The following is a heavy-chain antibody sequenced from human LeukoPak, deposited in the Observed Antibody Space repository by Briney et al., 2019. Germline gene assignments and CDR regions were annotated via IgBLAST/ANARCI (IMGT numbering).Heavy chain of an antibody. CDR2: INPNSGGT. V-gene: IGHV1-2*02. J-gene: IGHJ5*02. CDR3: ARDRRRCSSTSCLGWFDP. Sequence: GASVKVSCKASGYTFTGYYMHWVRQAPGQGLEWMGWINPNSGGTNYAQKFQGRVTMTRDTSISTAYMELSRLRSDDTAVYYCARDRRRCSSTSCLGWFDPWGQGTLVTVSS. CDR1: GYTFTGYY. D-gene: IGHD2-2*01.